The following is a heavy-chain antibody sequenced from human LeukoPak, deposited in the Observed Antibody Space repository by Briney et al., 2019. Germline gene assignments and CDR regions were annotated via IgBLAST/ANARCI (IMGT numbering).Heavy chain of an antibody. CDR3: ARDVIVGATRRPDAFDI. Sequence: PGRSLRLSCAASGFTFSSYAMHGVRQAPGKGLEWVAVISYDGSNKYYADSVKGRFTISRDNSKNTLYLQMNSLRAEDTAVYYCARDVIVGATRRPDAFDIWGQGTMVTVSS. CDR1: GFTFSSYA. CDR2: ISYDGSNK. V-gene: IGHV3-30-3*01. D-gene: IGHD1-26*01. J-gene: IGHJ3*02.